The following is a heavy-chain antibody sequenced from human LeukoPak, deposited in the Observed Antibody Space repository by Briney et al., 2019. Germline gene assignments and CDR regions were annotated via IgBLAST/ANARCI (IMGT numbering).Heavy chain of an antibody. Sequence: KPSETLSLTCTVSGGSISSYYWGWLRQPPGKGLEWIGYLYDSGSTNYNPSLKSRVTISVDTSKNQFSLKLSSVTAADTAVYYCARGFRLSYGSGSPCFDYWGQGTLVTVSS. CDR2: LYDSGST. J-gene: IGHJ4*02. D-gene: IGHD3-10*01. CDR1: GGSISSYY. V-gene: IGHV4-59*01. CDR3: ARGFRLSYGSGSPCFDY.